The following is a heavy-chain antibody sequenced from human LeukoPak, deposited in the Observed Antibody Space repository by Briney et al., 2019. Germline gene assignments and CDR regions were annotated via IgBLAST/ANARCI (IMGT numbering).Heavy chain of an antibody. CDR3: ASYYYDSSGSYWYYGMDV. CDR1: GFTLRTYS. CDR2: ISGSSSFI. D-gene: IGHD3-22*01. Sequence: GGSLRLSCAASGFTLRTYSMNWVRQAPGKGLEWVSCISGSSSFIYYSDSVKGRSTISRDNAKNSVYLQMNSLRAEDTAVYYCASYYYDSSGSYWYYGMDVWGQGTTVTVSS. J-gene: IGHJ6*02. V-gene: IGHV3-21*01.